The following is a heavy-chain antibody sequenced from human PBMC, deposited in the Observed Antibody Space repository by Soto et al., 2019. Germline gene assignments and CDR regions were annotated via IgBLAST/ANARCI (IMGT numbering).Heavy chain of an antibody. D-gene: IGHD5-18*01. Sequence: ASVKVSCKASGYTFTSYDINWVRQATGQGLEWMGWMNPNSGNTGYAQKFQGRVTMTRNTSISTAYMELSSLRSEDTAVYYCARGGDTAMDFDPWGQGTLVTVSS. CDR1: GYTFTSYD. CDR3: ARGGDTAMDFDP. J-gene: IGHJ5*02. CDR2: MNPNSGNT. V-gene: IGHV1-8*01.